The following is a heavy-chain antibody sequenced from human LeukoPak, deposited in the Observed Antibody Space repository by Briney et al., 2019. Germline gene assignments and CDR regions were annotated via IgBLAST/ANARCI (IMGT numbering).Heavy chain of an antibody. V-gene: IGHV3-30*03. CDR2: ISYDGGKK. CDR3: ARAGPFYTGNYLGY. J-gene: IGHJ4*02. CDR1: GFTFSSHD. Sequence: GSLRLSCAASGFTFSSHDMHWARQAPGKGLEWVAIISYDGGKKDYADSGKGRFTISRDNSKNTLYLQMNSLRAEDTAVYYCARAGPFYTGNYLGYWGQGTLVTVSS. D-gene: IGHD1-26*01.